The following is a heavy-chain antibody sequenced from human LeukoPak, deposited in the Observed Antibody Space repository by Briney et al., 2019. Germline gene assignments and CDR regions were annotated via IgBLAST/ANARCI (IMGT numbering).Heavy chain of an antibody. CDR1: GFPFRSNW. D-gene: IGHD4-17*01. V-gene: IGHV3-74*01. Sequence: GGSLRLSCAASGFPFRSNWMHWVRQAPGRGLVWVSGINGDGINTNYADFVKGRFTISRDNAKNSLYLQMNSLRAEDTAVYYCASGSNGDYAYWGQGTLVTVSS. J-gene: IGHJ4*02. CDR2: INGDGINT. CDR3: ASGSNGDYAY.